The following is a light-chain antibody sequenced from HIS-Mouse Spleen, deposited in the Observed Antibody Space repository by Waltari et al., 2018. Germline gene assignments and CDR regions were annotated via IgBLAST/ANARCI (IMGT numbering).Light chain of an antibody. J-gene: IGKJ3*01. CDR1: QGISSA. V-gene: IGKV1-13*02. CDR2: DAS. Sequence: AIQLTQSPSSLSASVGDRVTITCRASQGISSALAWYQQKPGEAPKLLIYDASSLESGVPSRFSGSGSGTDFTLTISSLQPEDFATYYCQQFNSYPFTFGPGTKVDIK. CDR3: QQFNSYPFT.